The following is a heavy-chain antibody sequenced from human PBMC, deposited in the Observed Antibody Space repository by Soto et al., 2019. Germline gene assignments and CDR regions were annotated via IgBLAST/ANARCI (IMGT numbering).Heavy chain of an antibody. V-gene: IGHV1-24*01. CDR2: FDPEDGET. Sequence: ASVKVSCKVSGYTLTELSMHWVRQAPGKGLEWMGGFDPEDGETIYAQKFQGRVTMTEDTSTDTAYMELSSLRSEDTAVYYCATDFLGLKVRGAPTYWGQGTLVTVSS. CDR3: ATDFLGLKVRGAPTY. CDR1: GYTLTELS. D-gene: IGHD3-10*01. J-gene: IGHJ4*02.